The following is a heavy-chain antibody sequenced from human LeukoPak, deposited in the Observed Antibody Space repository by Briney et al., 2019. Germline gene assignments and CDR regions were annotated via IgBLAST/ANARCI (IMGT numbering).Heavy chain of an antibody. Sequence: GGFLRLSCAASGFTFTSYSMSGSSKHRYYADSVKGRFTISRDNAKSSLYLQMNSLRAEDTAVYYCVRDMTTATTCYLQHWGQGTLVTVSS. CDR3: VRDMTTATTCYLQH. J-gene: IGHJ1*01. V-gene: IGHV3-21*01. CDR2: GSSKHR. D-gene: IGHD4-17*01. CDR1: GFTFTSYS.